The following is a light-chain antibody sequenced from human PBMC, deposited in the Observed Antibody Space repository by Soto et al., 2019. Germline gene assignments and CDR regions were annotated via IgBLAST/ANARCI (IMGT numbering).Light chain of an antibody. CDR3: QQASSFPIT. Sequence: DIQLTQSPSSVTASVGDRVTITCRASQNIHSWLAWYQQKPGKAPQLLIYTASSLESGVPSRFSGRGSGTDFTLTITSLQPEDFAVYYCQQASSFPITLGQGTRLEIK. J-gene: IGKJ5*01. V-gene: IGKV1-12*01. CDR2: TAS. CDR1: QNIHSW.